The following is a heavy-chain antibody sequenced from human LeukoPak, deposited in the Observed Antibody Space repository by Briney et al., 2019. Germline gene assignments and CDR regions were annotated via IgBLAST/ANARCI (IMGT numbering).Heavy chain of an antibody. Sequence: GGSLRLSCAASGFTFSSYAMHWVRQAPGKGLEWVAVISYDGSNKYYADSVKGRFTISRDNSKNTLYLQMNSLRAEDTAVYYCASNYYDSSGYFAPAFDIWGQGTLVTVSS. CDR1: GFTFSSYA. J-gene: IGHJ4*02. CDR2: ISYDGSNK. D-gene: IGHD3-22*01. CDR3: ASNYYDSSGYFAPAFDI. V-gene: IGHV3-30-3*01.